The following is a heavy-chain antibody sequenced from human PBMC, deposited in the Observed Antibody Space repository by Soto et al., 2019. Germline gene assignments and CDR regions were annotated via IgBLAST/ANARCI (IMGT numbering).Heavy chain of an antibody. CDR1: GFRFSDYA. CDR3: TRLPQDWFRTTPFDI. D-gene: IGHD3-9*01. J-gene: IGHJ3*02. Sequence: GCLRLSSTGFGFRFSDYAVTWVRQTPGKGLEWVGFIASKTYGATREYAASVKGRFIISRDDPNSIAYLQMNGLKIEDTAVYFCTRLPQDWFRTTPFDIWGQGTRVTVPS. CDR2: IASKTYGATR. V-gene: IGHV3-49*04.